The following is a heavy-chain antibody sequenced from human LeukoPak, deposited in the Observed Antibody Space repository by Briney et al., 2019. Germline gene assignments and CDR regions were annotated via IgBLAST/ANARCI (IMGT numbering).Heavy chain of an antibody. CDR1: GGSISSSSYY. D-gene: IGHD6-19*01. CDR2: IYYSGST. CDR3: ASHIGSGWYGY. V-gene: IGHV4-39*01. Sequence: SETLSLTCTVSGGSISSSSYYWGWIRQPPGKGLEWIGSIYYSGSTYYNPSLKSRVTISVDTSKNQFPLKLSSVTAADTAVYYCASHIGSGWYGYWGQGTLVTVSS. J-gene: IGHJ4*02.